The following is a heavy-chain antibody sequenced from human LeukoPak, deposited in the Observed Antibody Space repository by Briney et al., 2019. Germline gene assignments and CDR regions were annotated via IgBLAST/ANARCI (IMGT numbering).Heavy chain of an antibody. CDR2: INEDGSDK. Sequence: GGSLRLSCVVSGFTFRSYWMNWVRQAPGKGLEWLANINEDGSDKWYVDSVKGRFTISRDNGKNSLYMHLNNLRLEDTAVYYCVRGMSTPRIDHWGQGTLVIVSS. V-gene: IGHV3-7*03. D-gene: IGHD4-23*01. CDR1: GFTFRSYW. CDR3: VRGMSTPRIDH. J-gene: IGHJ4*02.